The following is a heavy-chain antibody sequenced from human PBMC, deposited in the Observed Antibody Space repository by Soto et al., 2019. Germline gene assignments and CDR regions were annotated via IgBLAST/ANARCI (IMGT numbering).Heavy chain of an antibody. CDR2: IYYSGST. V-gene: IGHV4-30-4*01. CDR3: ARVIPSTVGRGYFDY. D-gene: IGHD4-4*01. CDR1: GGSISSGDYY. J-gene: IGHJ4*02. Sequence: PSETLSLTCTVSGGSISSGDYYWSWIRRPPGKGLEWIGYIYYSGSTYYNPSLKSRVTISVDTSKNQFSLKLSSVTAADTAVYYCARVIPSTVGRGYFDYWGQGTLVTVSS.